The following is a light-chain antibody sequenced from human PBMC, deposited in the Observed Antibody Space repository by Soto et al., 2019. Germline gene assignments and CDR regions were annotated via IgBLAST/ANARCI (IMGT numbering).Light chain of an antibody. CDR1: QGIRND. CDR3: LQQNSYPLT. CDR2: EAS. Sequence: DIQLTQSPSSLSASVVDRVTITCRASQGIRNDLGWYQQKPGKAPKRLIYEASRLQSGAPSSFSGSGSGTEFSLTSISLQAEDSATYSCLQQNSYPLTFGGGTKVDI. J-gene: IGKJ4*01. V-gene: IGKV1-17*01.